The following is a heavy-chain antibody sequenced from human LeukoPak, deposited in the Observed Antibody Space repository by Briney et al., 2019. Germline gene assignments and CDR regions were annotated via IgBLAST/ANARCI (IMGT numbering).Heavy chain of an antibody. CDR1: GFTFSSYW. D-gene: IGHD2-15*01. CDR2: IKQDGSEK. Sequence: GGSLRLSCAASGFTFSSYWMSWVRQAPGKGLEWVANIKQDGSEKYYVDSVKGRFTISRDNAKNSLYLQMNSLRAEDTAVYYCARDGADCSGGSCYLYYFDYWGQGTLVTVSS. J-gene: IGHJ4*02. V-gene: IGHV3-7*01. CDR3: ARDGADCSGGSCYLYYFDY.